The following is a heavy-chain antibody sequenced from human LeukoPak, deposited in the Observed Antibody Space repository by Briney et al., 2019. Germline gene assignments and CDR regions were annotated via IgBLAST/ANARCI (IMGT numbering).Heavy chain of an antibody. V-gene: IGHV3-53*01. Sequence: GGSLRLSCAASGFTVSSNYMSWVRQAPGKGLEWVSVIFSGGSTYYADSVKGRFTISRDNSKNTLYLQMNSLRAEDTAVYYCAKKGATTGDFDYWGQGTLVTASS. CDR2: IFSGGST. J-gene: IGHJ4*02. CDR1: GFTVSSNY. D-gene: IGHD1-26*01. CDR3: AKKGATTGDFDY.